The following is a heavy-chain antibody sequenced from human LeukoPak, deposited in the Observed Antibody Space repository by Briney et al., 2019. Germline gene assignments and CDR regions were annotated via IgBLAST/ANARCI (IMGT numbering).Heavy chain of an antibody. J-gene: IGHJ1*01. D-gene: IGHD3-16*02. Sequence: GASVKVSCKASGYTFTSYGISWVRQAPGQGLEWMGWISAYNGNTNYAQKLQGRVTMTTDTSTSTAYMELRSLRSDDTAVYYCARIDVDYDYVWGSYRYTAEYFQHWGQGTLVTVSS. CDR2: ISAYNGNT. CDR3: ARIDVDYDYVWGSYRYTAEYFQH. CDR1: GYTFTSYG. V-gene: IGHV1-18*01.